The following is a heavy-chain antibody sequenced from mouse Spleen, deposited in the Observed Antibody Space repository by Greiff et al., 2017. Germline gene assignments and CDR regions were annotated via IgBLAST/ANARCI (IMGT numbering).Heavy chain of an antibody. CDR1: GYSITSGYY. J-gene: IGHJ1*01. D-gene: IGHD2-10*02. Sequence: EVKLVESGPGLVNPSQSLSLTCSVTGYSITSGYYWNWIRQFPGNKLEWMGYISYDGSNNYNPSLKNRISITRDTSKNQFFLKLNSVTTEDTATYYCARGNLRYGNYWYFDVWGAGTTVTVSS. CDR3: ARGNLRYGNYWYFDV. CDR2: ISYDGSN. V-gene: IGHV3-6*01.